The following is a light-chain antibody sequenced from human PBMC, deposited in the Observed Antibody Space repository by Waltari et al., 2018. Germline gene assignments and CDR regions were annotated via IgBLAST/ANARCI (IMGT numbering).Light chain of an antibody. Sequence: DIQMTQSPSTLSASVGDRVTITRRASQSIIRRLAGYQQKPGEAPKFLIYKASTLESGVPARVSGSGSGPEFTLTISSLQPDDFATYYCQQYDTYPLTFGPGTKVEIK. CDR2: KAS. J-gene: IGKJ3*01. V-gene: IGKV1-5*03. CDR3: QQYDTYPLT. CDR1: QSIIRR.